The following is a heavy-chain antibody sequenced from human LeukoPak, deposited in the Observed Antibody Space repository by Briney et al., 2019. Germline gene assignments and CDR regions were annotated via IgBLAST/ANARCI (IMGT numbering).Heavy chain of an antibody. CDR1: GGSISSYY. V-gene: IGHV4-4*07. CDR3: ARDRVYAWGSYRPPDAFDI. Sequence: SETLSLTCTVSGGSISSYYWSWIRQPAGKGLEWIGRIYTSGSTNYNPSLKSRVTMSVDTSKNQFSLKLSSVTAADTAVYYCARDRVYAWGSYRPPDAFDIWGQGTMVTVSS. CDR2: IYTSGST. D-gene: IGHD3-16*02. J-gene: IGHJ3*02.